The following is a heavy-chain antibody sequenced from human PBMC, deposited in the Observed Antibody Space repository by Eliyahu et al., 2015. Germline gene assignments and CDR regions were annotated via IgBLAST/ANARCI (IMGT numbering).Heavy chain of an antibody. CDR2: MYNGGAT. V-gene: IGHV3-53*01. J-gene: IGHJ4*02. CDR3: ARDLGAYKRAFDY. Sequence: IQPGGSLRLSCAASGFTVSSSYMSWVRQAPGKGLEWLSVMYNGGATYYADSVKGRFTISRDSSKNTLYLQMNSLRADDTAVYYCARDLGAYKRAFDYWGQGTLVTVSS. D-gene: IGHD3-16*01. CDR1: GFTVSSSY.